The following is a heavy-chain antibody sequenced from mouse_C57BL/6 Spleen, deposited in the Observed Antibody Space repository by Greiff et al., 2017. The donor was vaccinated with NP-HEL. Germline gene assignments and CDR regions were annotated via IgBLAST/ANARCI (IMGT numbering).Heavy chain of an antibody. D-gene: IGHD1-1*01. CDR2: IDPNSGGT. CDR1: GYTFTSYW. CDR3: ARKVYYGSSIYFDY. V-gene: IGHV1-72*01. Sequence: VQLQQSGAELVKPGASVKLSCKASGYTFTSYWMHWVKQRPGRGFEWIGRIDPNSGGTKYNEKFKSKATLTVDKPSSTAYMQLSSLTSEDSAVYYCARKVYYGSSIYFDYWGQGTTLTVSS. J-gene: IGHJ2*01.